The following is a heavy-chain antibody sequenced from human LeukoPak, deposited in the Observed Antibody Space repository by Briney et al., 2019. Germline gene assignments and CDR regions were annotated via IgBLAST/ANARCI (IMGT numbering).Heavy chain of an antibody. V-gene: IGHV3-33*06. CDR3: AKDGCGGDCYPYYFDY. J-gene: IGHJ4*02. CDR1: GFTFSSYG. CDR2: IWYDGSNK. D-gene: IGHD2-21*02. Sequence: GGSLRLSCAASGFTFSSYGMHWDRQAPGKGLEWVAVIWYDGSNKYYADSVKGRFTISRDNSKNTLYLQMNSLRAEDTAVYYCAKDGCGGDCYPYYFDYWGQGTLVTVSS.